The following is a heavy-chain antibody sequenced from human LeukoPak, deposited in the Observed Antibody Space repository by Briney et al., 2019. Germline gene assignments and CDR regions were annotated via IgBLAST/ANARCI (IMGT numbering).Heavy chain of an antibody. Sequence: PGGSLRLSCAASGLTFSSYWMSWVRQAPGKGLEWVANIKQDGSEKHYVDSVTGRFTISRDNSKNTLYLQMNSLRAEDTAVYYCATLVHHFNYDSSGAHPYYFDYWGQGTLVTVSS. J-gene: IGHJ4*02. CDR3: ATLVHHFNYDSSGAHPYYFDY. V-gene: IGHV3-7*03. CDR2: IKQDGSEK. D-gene: IGHD3-22*01. CDR1: GLTFSSYW.